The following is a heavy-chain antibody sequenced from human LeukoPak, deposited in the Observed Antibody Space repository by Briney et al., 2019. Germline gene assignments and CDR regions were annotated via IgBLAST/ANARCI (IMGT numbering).Heavy chain of an antibody. CDR2: TIPIVGTA. J-gene: IGHJ6*03. Sequence: ASVKVSCKASGGTFSSYAISWGRQAPGQGLEWMGGTIPIVGTANYAQKFQGRVTITADESTSTAYMEVSSLRSGDTAVYYCAVFPRGGSSLYYYYYYMDVWGKGTTVIVSS. V-gene: IGHV1-69*13. CDR1: GGTFSSYA. D-gene: IGHD1-26*01. CDR3: AVFPRGGSSLYYYYYYMDV.